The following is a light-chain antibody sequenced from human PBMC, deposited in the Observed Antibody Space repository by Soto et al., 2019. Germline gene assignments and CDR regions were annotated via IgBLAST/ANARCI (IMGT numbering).Light chain of an antibody. CDR1: QSISSW. CDR3: QQYNNYPWT. Sequence: DIQMTQSPSTLSASVGARVTITCRASQSISSWLAWYQQKPGKAPKLLIYKASSLESGVPSRFSGSGSGTEFTLTISSLKPDDFATYSCQQYNNYPWTFGQGTTVEIK. CDR2: KAS. J-gene: IGKJ1*01. V-gene: IGKV1-5*03.